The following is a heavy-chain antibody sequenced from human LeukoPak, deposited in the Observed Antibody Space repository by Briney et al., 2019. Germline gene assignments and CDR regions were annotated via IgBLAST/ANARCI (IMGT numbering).Heavy chain of an antibody. CDR3: ARDLSGSYYIGAFDI. CDR2: IKQAGSET. J-gene: IGHJ3*02. V-gene: IGHV3-7*01. CDR1: GFTFSSYW. Sequence: GGSLRLSCAGSGFTFSSYWMSWVRQAPGKGLEWVANIKQAGSETYYVDSVKGRFTISRDNAKNSLYLQMNSLRAEDTAVYYCARDLSGSYYIGAFDIWGQGTMVTVSS. D-gene: IGHD1-26*01.